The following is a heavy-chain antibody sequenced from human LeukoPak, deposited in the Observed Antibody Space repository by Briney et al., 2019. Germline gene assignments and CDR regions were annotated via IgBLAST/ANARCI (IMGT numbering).Heavy chain of an antibody. CDR1: GGSFSEYY. V-gene: IGHV4-34*01. CDR3: ARGPVSDLAFDI. J-gene: IGHJ3*02. D-gene: IGHD1-14*01. Sequence: PSETLSLTCAVYGGSFSEYYWNWIRQPPGKGLEWIGEINHSGSTNYNPSLKSRVIISVDTSKNQFSLKVSSVTAADTAVYYCARGPVSDLAFDIWGQGTMVTVSS. CDR2: INHSGST.